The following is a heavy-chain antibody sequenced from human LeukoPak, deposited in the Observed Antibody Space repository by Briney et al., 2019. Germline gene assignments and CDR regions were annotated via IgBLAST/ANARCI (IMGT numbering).Heavy chain of an antibody. J-gene: IGHJ4*02. Sequence: GGSLRLSCAASGFTFSSFPMSWVRQAPGKGLQWVSGITGRGGNTYYADSVEGRFTISRDNSKNTLSLQMDSLRVEDTAIYYCARDRAAFDSWGQGTLVTVSS. CDR2: ITGRGGNT. D-gene: IGHD6-25*01. V-gene: IGHV3-23*01. CDR1: GFTFSSFP. CDR3: ARDRAAFDS.